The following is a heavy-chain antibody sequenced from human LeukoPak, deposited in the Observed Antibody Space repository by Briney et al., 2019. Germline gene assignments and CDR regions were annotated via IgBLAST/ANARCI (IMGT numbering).Heavy chain of an antibody. CDR2: IRYDGSNK. Sequence: GGSLRLSCAASGFTFSSYGMHWVRQAPGKGLEWVAFIRYDGSNKYYADSVKGRFTISRDNSKNTLYVQMNRLRAEDTAVYYCAKTARAGWYFDYWGQGTLVTVSS. CDR3: AKTARAGWYFDY. D-gene: IGHD6-19*01. CDR1: GFTFSSYG. V-gene: IGHV3-30*02. J-gene: IGHJ4*02.